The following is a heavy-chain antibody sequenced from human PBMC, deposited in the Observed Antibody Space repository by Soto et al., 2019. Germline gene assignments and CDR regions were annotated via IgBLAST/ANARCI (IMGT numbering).Heavy chain of an antibody. CDR3: ARLDSSDYYYYGMDV. CDR2: IYPGDSDT. D-gene: IGHD5-18*01. CDR1: GYSFTSYW. J-gene: IGHJ6*02. Sequence: GESLKISCKGSGYSFTSYWIGWVRQMPGKGLEWMGIIYPGDSDTRYSPSFQGQVTISADKSISTAYLQWCSLKASDTAMYYCARLDSSDYYYYGMDVWGQGTKVTVSS. V-gene: IGHV5-51*01.